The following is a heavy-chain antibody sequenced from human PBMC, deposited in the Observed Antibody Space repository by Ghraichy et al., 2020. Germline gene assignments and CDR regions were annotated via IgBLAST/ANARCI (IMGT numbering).Heavy chain of an antibody. Sequence: GGSLRLSCAASGFTFSSYWMSWVRQAPGKGLEWVANIKQDGSEKYYVDSVKGRFTISRDNAKNSLYLQMNSLRAEDTAVYYCARLGIAARPGDYYYGMDVCGQGTTVTVSS. CDR3: ARLGIAARPGDYYYGMDV. CDR2: IKQDGSEK. J-gene: IGHJ6*02. D-gene: IGHD6-6*01. V-gene: IGHV3-7*03. CDR1: GFTFSSYW.